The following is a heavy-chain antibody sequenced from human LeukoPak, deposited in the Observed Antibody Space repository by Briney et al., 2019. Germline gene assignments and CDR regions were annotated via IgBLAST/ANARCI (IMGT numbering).Heavy chain of an antibody. D-gene: IGHD5-24*01. CDR3: ARYPEMATIVRAFDI. Sequence: SETLSLTCAVYGGSFSGYYWSWIRQPPGKGLEWIGEINHSGSTNYNPSLKSRVTISVDTSKNQFSLKLSSVTAADTAVYYCARYPEMATIVRAFDIWGQGTMVTVSS. CDR2: INHSGST. CDR1: GGSFSGYY. V-gene: IGHV4-34*01. J-gene: IGHJ3*02.